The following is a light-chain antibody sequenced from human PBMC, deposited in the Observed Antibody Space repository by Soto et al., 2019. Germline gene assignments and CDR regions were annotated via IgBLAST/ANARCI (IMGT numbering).Light chain of an antibody. CDR2: DNN. Sequence: QSVLTQPPSVSAAPGRRVTISCSGSSSNVGENFVSWYQQIPGTAPRLLIYDNNKRPSGIPDRFSGSKSGTSASLGITGLQTGDEADYYCGTWDSSLSAVVFGGGTQLTVL. J-gene: IGLJ7*01. V-gene: IGLV1-51*01. CDR1: SSNVGENF. CDR3: GTWDSSLSAVV.